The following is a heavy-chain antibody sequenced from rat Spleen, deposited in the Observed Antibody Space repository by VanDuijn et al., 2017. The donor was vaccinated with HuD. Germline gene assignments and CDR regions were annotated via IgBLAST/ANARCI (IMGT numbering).Heavy chain of an antibody. D-gene: IGHD1-3*01. J-gene: IGHJ2*01. Sequence: EVQLQESGPGLVKPSQSLSLTCSVTGYSITSNYWGWIRKFPGNKMEWMGYIDYSGRTSYNPSLKSRISITRDTSKNQFFLQFNSVTTEDTATYYCARYSWGFDYWGQGVMVTVSS. V-gene: IGHV3-1*01. CDR3: ARYSWGFDY. CDR2: IDYSGRT. CDR1: GYSITSNY.